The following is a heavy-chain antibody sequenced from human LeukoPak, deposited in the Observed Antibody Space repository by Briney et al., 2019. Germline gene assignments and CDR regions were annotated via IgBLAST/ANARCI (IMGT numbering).Heavy chain of an antibody. J-gene: IGHJ4*02. CDR1: GFTFSSYA. Sequence: GGSLRLSCAASGFTFSSYAMHWVRQAPGKGLEWVAFIRYDGSNKYYADSVKGRFTISRDNSKNTLYLQMNSLRAEDTAVYYCASRIATAGSVDYWGQGTLVTVSS. CDR2: IRYDGSNK. D-gene: IGHD6-13*01. CDR3: ASRIATAGSVDY. V-gene: IGHV3-30*14.